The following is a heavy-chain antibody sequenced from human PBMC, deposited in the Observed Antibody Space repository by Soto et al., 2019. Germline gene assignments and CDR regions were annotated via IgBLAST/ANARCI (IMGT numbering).Heavy chain of an antibody. CDR2: IYYSGST. D-gene: IGHD1-26*01. J-gene: IGHJ4*02. Sequence: KASETLSLTCTVSGGSISSYYWSWIRQPPGKGLEWIGYIYYSGSTNYNPSLKSRVTISVDTSKNQFSLKLSSVTAADTAVYYCARAQWEPYYFDYWGQGTLVTVSS. CDR3: ARAQWEPYYFDY. V-gene: IGHV4-59*01. CDR1: GGSISSYY.